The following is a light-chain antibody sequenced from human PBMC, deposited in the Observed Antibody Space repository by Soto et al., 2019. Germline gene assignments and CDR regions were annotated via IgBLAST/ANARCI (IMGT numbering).Light chain of an antibody. CDR2: WAS. J-gene: IGKJ2*01. Sequence: DIVMTQSPDSLAVSLGERVTINCKSSQSVLYSSNNKNYLAWYQQKPGQPPKLLIYWASTRESGVPDRFSGSGSGTDFTLTISSLQAEDVAVYYCQQYYATPPYTFGQWTKVEIK. CDR1: QSVLYSSNNKNY. CDR3: QQYYATPPYT. V-gene: IGKV4-1*01.